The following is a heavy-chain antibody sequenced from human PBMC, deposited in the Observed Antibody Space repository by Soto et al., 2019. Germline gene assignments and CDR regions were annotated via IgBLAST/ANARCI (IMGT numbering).Heavy chain of an antibody. CDR3: SHSSGYYYWPSY. Sequence: GGSLRLSCAASGFTFTSSGMHWVRQAPGKGLEWVAVISYDGSNKYYADSVKGRFTISRDNSKNTLYLQMNSLRAEATAVYYCSHSSGYYYWPSYWGQGTLATVSS. V-gene: IGHV3-30*03. J-gene: IGHJ4*02. D-gene: IGHD3-22*01. CDR1: GFTFTSSG. CDR2: ISYDGSNK.